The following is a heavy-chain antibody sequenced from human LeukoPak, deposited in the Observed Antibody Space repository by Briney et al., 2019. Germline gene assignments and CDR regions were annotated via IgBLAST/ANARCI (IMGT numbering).Heavy chain of an antibody. CDR3: ARRRYYDGSGYLE. Sequence: SETLSLTCAVSGYSISSGYYWGWIRQPPGKGLEWIGSIYHSGSTYYNPSLKSRVTISVDTSKNQFSLNLRSVTAADTALYYCARRRYYDGSGYLEWGQGTLLSVSS. CDR1: GYSISSGYY. CDR2: IYHSGST. D-gene: IGHD3-22*01. J-gene: IGHJ1*01. V-gene: IGHV4-38-2*01.